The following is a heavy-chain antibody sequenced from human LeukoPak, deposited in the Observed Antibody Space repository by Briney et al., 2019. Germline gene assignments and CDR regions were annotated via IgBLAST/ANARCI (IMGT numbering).Heavy chain of an antibody. V-gene: IGHV5-51*01. CDR3: ARHRQCGGDCYSESDY. CDR2: IYPGDSDT. D-gene: IGHD2-21*01. J-gene: IGHJ4*02. Sequence: ESLKISCKGAGYSFTSYWIGWVRQMPGKGLGWMGIIYPGDSDTRYSPSFQGQVTISADKSISTAYLQWSSLKASDTAMYYCARHRQCGGDCYSESDYWGQGTLVTVSS. CDR1: GYSFTSYW.